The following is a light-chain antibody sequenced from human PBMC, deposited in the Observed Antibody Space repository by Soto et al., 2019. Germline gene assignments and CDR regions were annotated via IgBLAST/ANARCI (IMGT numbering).Light chain of an antibody. V-gene: IGLV4-69*01. J-gene: IGLJ1*01. CDR3: QTWGTGIRV. CDR1: SGHSNYA. Sequence: QPVLTQSPSASASLGASVKLTCTLSSGHSNYAIAWHQQQPEKGPRNLMKVNSDGSHRKGDGIPDRFSGSSSGAQRYLTISSLQSEDEADYYCQTWGTGIRVFGTGTKLTVL. CDR2: VNSDGSH.